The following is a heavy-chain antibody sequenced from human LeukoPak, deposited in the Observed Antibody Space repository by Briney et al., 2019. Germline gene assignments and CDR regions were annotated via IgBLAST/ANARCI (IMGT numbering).Heavy chain of an antibody. D-gene: IGHD1-26*01. CDR3: AKDSSGSYFSY. Sequence: GGPLRLSCAASGFIFSSYAMSWVRQAPGKGLEWVSAISGSGGSTYYADSVKGRFTISRDNSKNTLYLQMNSLRAEDTAVYYCAKDSSGSYFSYWGQGTLVTVSS. V-gene: IGHV3-23*01. CDR1: GFIFSSYA. CDR2: ISGSGGST. J-gene: IGHJ4*02.